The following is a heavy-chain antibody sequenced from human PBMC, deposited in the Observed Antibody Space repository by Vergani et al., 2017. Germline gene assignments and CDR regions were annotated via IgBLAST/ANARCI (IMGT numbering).Heavy chain of an antibody. CDR2: ISAYNGKT. D-gene: IGHD3-22*01. V-gene: IGHV1-18*01. J-gene: IGHJ5*02. CDR1: GYTFTSYG. CDR3: ARDHDSSAPGWFDP. Sequence: KVSCKASGYTFTSYGISWVRQAPGQGLEWMGWISAYNGKTNYAQKLQGRVTMTTDTSKSKAYMELRSLRSDDTAVYYCARDHDSSAPGWFDPWGQGTLVTVSS.